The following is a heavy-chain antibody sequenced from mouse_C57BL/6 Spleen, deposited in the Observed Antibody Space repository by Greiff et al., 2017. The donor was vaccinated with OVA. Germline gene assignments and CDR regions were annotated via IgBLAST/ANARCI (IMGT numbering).Heavy chain of an antibody. J-gene: IGHJ2*01. CDR2: IYPGSGNT. CDR3: ARSRTTYFDY. CDR1: GYTFTDYY. Sequence: VQRVESGAELVRPGASVKLSCKASGYTFTDYYINWVKQRPGQGLEWIARIYPGSGNTYYNEKFKGKATLTAEKSSSTAYMQLSSLTSEDSAVYFCARSRTTYFDYWGQGTTRTVSS. V-gene: IGHV1-76*01.